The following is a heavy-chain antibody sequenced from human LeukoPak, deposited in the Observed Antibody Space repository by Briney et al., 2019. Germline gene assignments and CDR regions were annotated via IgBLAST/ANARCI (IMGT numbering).Heavy chain of an antibody. CDR3: SKGPSRSSAAGTPHE. CDR1: GFTFSNYA. Sequence: PGGSLGLSCAASGFTFSNYAMTWVRQAPGKGLQWVSTINYSGRDTYYTDSVKGRFIISRDNSKNTLFLQMISLRHEDTAVYYCSKGPSRSSAAGTPHEWGQGSLVTVSS. V-gene: IGHV3-23*01. CDR2: INYSGRDT. J-gene: IGHJ4*02. D-gene: IGHD6-13*01.